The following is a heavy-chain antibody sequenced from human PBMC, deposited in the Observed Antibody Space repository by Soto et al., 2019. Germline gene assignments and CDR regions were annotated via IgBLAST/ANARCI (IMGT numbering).Heavy chain of an antibody. D-gene: IGHD3-3*01. CDR1: GGSVSSGSYY. Sequence: LSLTCTVSGGSVSSGSYYWSWIRQPPGKGLEWIGYIYYSGSTNYNPSLKSRVTISVDTSKNQFSLKLSSVTAADTAVYYCASYDFWSGSPFDPWGQGTLVTVSS. J-gene: IGHJ5*02. V-gene: IGHV4-61*01. CDR3: ASYDFWSGSPFDP. CDR2: IYYSGST.